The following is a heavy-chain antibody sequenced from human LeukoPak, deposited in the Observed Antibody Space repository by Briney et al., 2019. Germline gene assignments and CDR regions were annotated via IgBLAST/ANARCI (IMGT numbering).Heavy chain of an antibody. J-gene: IGHJ5*02. CDR3: ARDSRPSYSSSSGSGWFDP. Sequence: RGSLRLSRAASRFTFSSYSMNWVRQAPGKGLKWVSSISSSSSYIYYADSVKGRFTISRDNAKNSLYLQMNSLRAEDTAVYYCARDSRPSYSSSSGSGWFDPWGQGTLVTVSS. CDR2: ISSSSSYI. CDR1: RFTFSSYS. V-gene: IGHV3-21*01. D-gene: IGHD6-6*01.